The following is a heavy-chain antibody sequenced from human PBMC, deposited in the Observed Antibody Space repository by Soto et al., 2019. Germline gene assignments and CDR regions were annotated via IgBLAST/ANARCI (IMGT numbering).Heavy chain of an antibody. Sequence: PGGSLRLSCAASGFTFSSYSMNWVRQAPGKGLEWVSSISSSSSYIYYADSVKGRFTISRDNAKNSLYLQMNSLRAEDTAVYYCARDKVPPDYDFWSGYYRSPYFDYWGQGTLVTVSS. D-gene: IGHD3-3*01. CDR2: ISSSSSYI. CDR1: GFTFSSYS. J-gene: IGHJ4*02. CDR3: ARDKVPPDYDFWSGYYRSPYFDY. V-gene: IGHV3-21*01.